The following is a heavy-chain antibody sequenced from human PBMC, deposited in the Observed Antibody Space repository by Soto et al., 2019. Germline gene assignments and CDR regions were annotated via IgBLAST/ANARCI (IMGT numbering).Heavy chain of an antibody. CDR1: GGSISSYY. CDR2: IYYSGST. Sequence: PSETLSLTCTVSGGSISSYYWSWIRQPPGKGLEWIGYIYYSGSTNYNPSLKSRVTISVDTSKNQFSLRLSSVTAADTAVYYCAREAGTLVAYWGQGTLVTVS. V-gene: IGHV4-59*01. D-gene: IGHD2-15*01. J-gene: IGHJ4*02. CDR3: AREAGTLVAY.